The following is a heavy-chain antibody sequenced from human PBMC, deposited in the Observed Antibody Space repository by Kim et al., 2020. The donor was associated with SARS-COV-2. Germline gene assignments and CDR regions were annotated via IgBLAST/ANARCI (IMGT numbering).Heavy chain of an antibody. CDR1: GYSFTSYW. CDR2: IDPSDSYT. Sequence: GESLKISCKGSGYSFTSYWISWVRQMPGKGLEWMGRIDPSDSYTNYSPSFQGHVTISADKSISTAYLQWSSLKASDTAMYYCATGLGESLYYGMDVWGQGTTVTVSS. V-gene: IGHV5-10-1*01. CDR3: ATGLGESLYYGMDV. J-gene: IGHJ6*02. D-gene: IGHD3-10*01.